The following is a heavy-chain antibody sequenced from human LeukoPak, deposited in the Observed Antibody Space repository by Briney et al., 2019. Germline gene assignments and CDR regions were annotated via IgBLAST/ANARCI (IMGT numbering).Heavy chain of an antibody. V-gene: IGHV2-5*01. J-gene: IGHJ4*02. D-gene: IGHD3-10*01. CDR1: GFSLSTTGVG. CDR3: GSGYFTSGSVSFFDY. Sequence: SGPTLVNPTQTLTLPCTFSGFSLSTTGVGVGWIRQPPGKALEWLARIYWNDDKRYSPSLRSRLTTTKDASKNQVVLTVTSMDPVDTATYFCGSGYFTSGSVSFFDYWGQGALVTVSS. CDR2: IYWNDDK.